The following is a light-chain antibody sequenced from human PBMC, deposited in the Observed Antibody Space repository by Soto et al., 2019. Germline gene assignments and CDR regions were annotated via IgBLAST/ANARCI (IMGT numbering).Light chain of an antibody. CDR1: SGDVGGYDY. Sequence: QSALTQPASVSGSHGQSSAISCTGTSGDVGGYDYVSWYQQHPDKAPKLMIYEVTTRPSWVSNRFSGSKSGNTASLTISGLQPEDEADYYCSSHTSGSTRVFGSGTKVTVL. V-gene: IGLV2-14*01. J-gene: IGLJ1*01. CDR3: SSHTSGSTRV. CDR2: EVT.